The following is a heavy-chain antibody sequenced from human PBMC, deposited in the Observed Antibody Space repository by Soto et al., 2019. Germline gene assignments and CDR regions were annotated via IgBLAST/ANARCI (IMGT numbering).Heavy chain of an antibody. CDR2: IDPRDSET. D-gene: IGHD3-22*01. CDR3: ARREYSYSRGSFDY. V-gene: IGHV5-10-1*01. Sequence: GESLKISCEGSGYNFTNFWIHWVRQLPGKGLEWMGRIDPRDSETNYSPSFQGHVTISTAKSVTTAYLQWSSLRASDTALYYCARREYSYSRGSFDYWGHGTLVTVSS. J-gene: IGHJ4*01. CDR1: GYNFTNFW.